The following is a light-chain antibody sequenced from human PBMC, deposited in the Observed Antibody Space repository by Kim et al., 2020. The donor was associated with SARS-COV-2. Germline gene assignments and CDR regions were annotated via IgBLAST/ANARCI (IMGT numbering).Light chain of an antibody. CDR2: GKN. CDR3: NSRDSNDNVV. J-gene: IGLJ2*01. V-gene: IGLV3-19*01. CDR1: SLRSYY. Sequence: SSELTQDPAVSVALGQTVTITCQGDSLRSYYATWYQQKPGQAPILVIYGKNNRPSGIPDRFSGSSSGNTASLTITGTQAGDEADYYCNSRDSNDNVVFGGGTKRTVL.